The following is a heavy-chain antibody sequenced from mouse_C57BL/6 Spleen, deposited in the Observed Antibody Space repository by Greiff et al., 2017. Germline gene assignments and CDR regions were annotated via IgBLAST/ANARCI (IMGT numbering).Heavy chain of an antibody. J-gene: IGHJ2*01. CDR3: ARKGDYGSSSGVYLDY. D-gene: IGHD1-1*01. CDR1: GFSFTSYG. Sequence: VQLQQSGPGLVQPSQSLSITCTVSGFSFTSYGVHWVRQSPGKGLEWLGVIWSGGSTYYTSAFISRLSISKDTSKSQVFFKMNSLQADDTDIYYWARKGDYGSSSGVYLDYWGQGTTLTVSA. CDR2: IWSGGST. V-gene: IGHV2-2*01.